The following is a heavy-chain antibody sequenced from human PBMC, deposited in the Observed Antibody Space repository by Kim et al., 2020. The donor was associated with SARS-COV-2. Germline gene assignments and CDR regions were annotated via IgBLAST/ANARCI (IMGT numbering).Heavy chain of an antibody. CDR2: VSSSGGTT. CDR3: AKEGAPAAKYGMDV. V-gene: IGHV3-23*01. D-gene: IGHD2-2*01. Sequence: GGSLRLSCAASGLTLSSYAVSWVRQAPGKGLEWVSAVSSSGGTTYYADSVKGRFTISRDNSKNMLYLQMNGLRAEDTAVYYCAKEGAPAAKYGMDVWGQG. J-gene: IGHJ6*02. CDR1: GLTLSSYA.